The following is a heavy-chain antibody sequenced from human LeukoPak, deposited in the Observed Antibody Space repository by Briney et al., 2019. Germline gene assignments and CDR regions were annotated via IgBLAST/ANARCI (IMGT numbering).Heavy chain of an antibody. J-gene: IGHJ4*02. V-gene: IGHV5-51*01. Sequence: PGESLKISCKGSGYSFSSYWIGWVRQMPGKGLEWMGIINSGRSDTRYSPPFQGQVTISADESISTSYLHWTSLKASDTAMYYCARLTGYCTNGVCYTGYYFDYWGQGTLVTVSS. CDR2: INSGRSDT. CDR1: GYSFSSYW. D-gene: IGHD2-8*01. CDR3: ARLTGYCTNGVCYTGYYFDY.